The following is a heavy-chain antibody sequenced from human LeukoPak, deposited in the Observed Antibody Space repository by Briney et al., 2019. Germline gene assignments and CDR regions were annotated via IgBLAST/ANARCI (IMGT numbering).Heavy chain of an antibody. D-gene: IGHD2-2*02. CDR1: GYSFTSYW. CDR3: ARHRRPDYCSSTSCYRGAPYYYGMDV. J-gene: IGHJ6*02. V-gene: IGHV5-51*01. Sequence: GESLKISCKGSGYSFTSYWIGWVRQMPGKGLEWMGIIYPGDSDTRYSPSFQGQVTISADKSISTAYLQWSSLKASDTAMYYCARHRRPDYCSSTSCYRGAPYYYGMDVWGQGTTVTVSS. CDR2: IYPGDSDT.